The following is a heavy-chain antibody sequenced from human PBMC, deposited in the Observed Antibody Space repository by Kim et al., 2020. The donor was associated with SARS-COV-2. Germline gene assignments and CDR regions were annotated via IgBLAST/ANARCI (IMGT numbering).Heavy chain of an antibody. D-gene: IGHD6-25*01. J-gene: IGHJ4*02. Sequence: GGSLRLSCTASGFTVSSYAMSWVRQAPGKGLEWLSAIRSSGLESFYAESVEGRFSISRDVSKNTLYLQLNSLRAEDTAVYYCARRSSTYSSASRIAFDSWGQGTMVTVSS. CDR2: IRSSGLES. CDR3: ARRSSTYSSASRIAFDS. CDR1: GFTVSSYA. V-gene: IGHV3-23*01.